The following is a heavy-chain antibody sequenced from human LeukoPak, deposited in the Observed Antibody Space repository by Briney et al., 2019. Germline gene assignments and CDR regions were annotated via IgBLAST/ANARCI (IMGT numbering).Heavy chain of an antibody. Sequence: SETLSLTCSVSDGSINSYYWNWIRQPPGKGLEWIGEINHSGSTNYNPSLKSRVTISVDTSKNQFSLKLSSVTAADTAVYYCASHQQQLARGWFDPWGQGTLVTVSS. V-gene: IGHV4-34*01. CDR2: INHSGST. CDR1: DGSINSYY. CDR3: ASHQQQLARGWFDP. J-gene: IGHJ5*02. D-gene: IGHD6-13*01.